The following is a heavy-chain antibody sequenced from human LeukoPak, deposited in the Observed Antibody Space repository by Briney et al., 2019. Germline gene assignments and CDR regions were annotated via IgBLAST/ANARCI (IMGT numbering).Heavy chain of an antibody. V-gene: IGHV1-24*01. J-gene: IGHJ6*02. CDR1: GYTLTELS. D-gene: IGHD2-15*01. CDR2: FDPEDGET. Sequence: ASVKVSCKVSGYTLTELSMHWVRQAPGKGLEWMGGFDPEDGETIYAQKFQGRVTMTEDTSTDTAYMELSSLRSEDTAVYYCATPARVANNYYYYGMDVWGQGTTVTVSS. CDR3: ATPARVANNYYYYGMDV.